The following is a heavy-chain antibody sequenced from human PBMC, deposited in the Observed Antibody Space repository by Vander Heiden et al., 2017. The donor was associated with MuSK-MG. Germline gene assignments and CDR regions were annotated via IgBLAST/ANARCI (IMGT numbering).Heavy chain of an antibody. CDR2: ISGSGGST. Sequence: EVQLLESGGGLVQPGGSLRLSCAASGVTFSSYAMSWVRQAPGKGLEWVSAISGSGGSTYYADSVKGRFTISRDNSKNTLYLQRNSLRAEDTAVYYCAKDALGPAARRGSFGYWGQGTLVTVSS. CDR3: AKDALGPAARRGSFGY. D-gene: IGHD2-2*01. V-gene: IGHV3-23*01. J-gene: IGHJ4*02. CDR1: GVTFSSYA.